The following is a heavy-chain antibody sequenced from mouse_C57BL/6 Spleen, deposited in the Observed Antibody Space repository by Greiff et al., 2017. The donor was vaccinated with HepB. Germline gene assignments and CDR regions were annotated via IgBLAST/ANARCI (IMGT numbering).Heavy chain of an antibody. CDR2: IDPSDSYT. D-gene: IGHD2-5*01. V-gene: IGHV1-69*01. J-gene: IGHJ2*01. Sequence: QVQLQQSGAELVMPGASVKLSCKASGYTFTSYWMHWVKQRPGQGLEWIGEIDPSDSYTNYNQKFKGKSTLTVDKSSSTAYMQLSSLTSEDSAVYYCARRDYSNYDDYWGQGTTLTVSS. CDR1: GYTFTSYW. CDR3: ARRDYSNYDDY.